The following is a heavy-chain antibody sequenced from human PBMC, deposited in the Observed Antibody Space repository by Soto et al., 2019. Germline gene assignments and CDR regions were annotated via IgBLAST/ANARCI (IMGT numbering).Heavy chain of an antibody. V-gene: IGHV4-30-4*01. D-gene: IGHD3-22*01. CDR3: ARIDSTGYYGEYYYGMDV. Sequence: TLSLTCTVSGGSISSGDYYWSWIRQPPGKGLEWIGYIYYSGSTYYNPSLKSRVTISVDTSKNQFSLKLSSVTAADTAVYYCARIDSTGYYGEYYYGMDVWGQGTTVTVSS. J-gene: IGHJ6*02. CDR2: IYYSGST. CDR1: GGSISSGDYY.